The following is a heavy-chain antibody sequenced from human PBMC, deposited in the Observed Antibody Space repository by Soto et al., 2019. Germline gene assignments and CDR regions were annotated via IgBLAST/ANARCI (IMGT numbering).Heavy chain of an antibody. CDR1: GYTFTTHA. V-gene: IGHV1-3*01. CDR2: IDGGNGNT. Sequence: ASVKVSCKASGYTFTTHAIHWVRQAPGQGLEWVGRIDGGNGNTRYSQRFQGRATFTRDTSASTAYMELRGLRSDDTAVYYCARVRQLVGYFYYYMDVWGKGTTVTVSS. CDR3: ARVRQLVGYFYYYMDV. D-gene: IGHD6-6*01. J-gene: IGHJ6*03.